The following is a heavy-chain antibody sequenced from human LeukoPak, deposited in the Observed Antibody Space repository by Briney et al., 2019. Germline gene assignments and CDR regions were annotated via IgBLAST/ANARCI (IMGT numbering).Heavy chain of an antibody. CDR3: ARRMGVTAFDI. J-gene: IGHJ3*02. CDR2: INPSGGST. D-gene: IGHD1-26*01. Sequence: ASVKVSCKASGYTFSSYYMHWVRQAPGQGLEWMGIINPSGGSTSYAQKFQGRVTMTRDMSTSTVYMELSSLRSEDTAVYYCARRMGVTAFDIWGQGTMVTVSS. CDR1: GYTFSSYY. V-gene: IGHV1-46*01.